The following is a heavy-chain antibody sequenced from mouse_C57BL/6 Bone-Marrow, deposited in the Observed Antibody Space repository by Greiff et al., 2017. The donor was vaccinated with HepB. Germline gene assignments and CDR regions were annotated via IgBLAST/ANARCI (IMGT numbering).Heavy chain of an antibody. V-gene: IGHV1-22*01. CDR2: INPNNGGT. Sequence: VHVKQSGPELVKPGASVKMSCKASGYTFTDYNMHWVKQSHGKSLEWIGYINPNNGGTSYNQKFKGKATLTVNKSSSTAYMELRSLTSEDSAVYYCASGIYYGNHGYFDYWGQGTTLTVSS. D-gene: IGHD2-1*01. J-gene: IGHJ2*01. CDR1: GYTFTDYN. CDR3: ASGIYYGNHGYFDY.